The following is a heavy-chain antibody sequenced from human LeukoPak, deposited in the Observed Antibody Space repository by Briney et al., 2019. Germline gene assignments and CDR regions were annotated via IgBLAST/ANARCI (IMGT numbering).Heavy chain of an antibody. CDR1: GFTFSSYS. V-gene: IGHV3-21*01. Sequence: GGSLRLSCAASGFTFSSYSMNWVRQTPGKGLEWVSSISSSSSYIYYADSLKGRFTISRDNAKNSLYLQMNSLRAEDTAVYYCAKEDGRYSTWGAFDIWGQGTMVTVSS. D-gene: IGHD1-26*01. CDR3: AKEDGRYSTWGAFDI. CDR2: ISSSSSYI. J-gene: IGHJ3*02.